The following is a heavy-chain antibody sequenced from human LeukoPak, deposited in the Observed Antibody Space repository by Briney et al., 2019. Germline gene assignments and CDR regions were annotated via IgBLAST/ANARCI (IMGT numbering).Heavy chain of an antibody. CDR2: ISGSGGST. CDR1: GFTFGSYA. J-gene: IGHJ4*02. CDR3: AKTPERGYQVLLYYFDC. V-gene: IGHV3-23*01. Sequence: GGSLRLSCTASGFTFGSYAMSWVRQAPGKGLEWVSAISGSGGSTYYADSVKGRFTISRDNSRNTVYLHMNSLRVEDTAVYYCAKTPERGYQVLLYYFDCWGQGALVTVSS. D-gene: IGHD2-2*01.